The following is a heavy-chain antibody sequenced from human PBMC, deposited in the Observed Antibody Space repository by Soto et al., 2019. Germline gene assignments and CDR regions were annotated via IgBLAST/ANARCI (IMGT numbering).Heavy chain of an antibody. CDR3: AKIPTGSGSSKFDY. D-gene: IGHD3-10*01. V-gene: IGHV3-23*01. CDR2: ISGSGSFT. Sequence: GGSLRLSCAASGSTFRTYAMNWVRQAPGKGLEWISAISGSGSFTHYADSVRGRFTISRDDSQNQLYLQMNNLRGDDTAMYYCAKIPTGSGSSKFDYWGQGIQVTVSS. J-gene: IGHJ4*02. CDR1: GSTFRTYA.